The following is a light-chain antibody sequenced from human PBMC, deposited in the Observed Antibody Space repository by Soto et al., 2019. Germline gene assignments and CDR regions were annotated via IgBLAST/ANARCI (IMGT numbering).Light chain of an antibody. CDR3: QQYCRSPFT. CDR2: GAS. CDR1: QSVSSNY. Sequence: EIVMTQSPDTLSLSPGETATLSCRASQSVSSNYVAWFHQKPGQAPRLLIYGASIWATGIPYRFSASGSGTDFTLTISSLEPEDFAVYYCQQYCRSPFTFGPGTKVDIK. V-gene: IGKV3-20*01. J-gene: IGKJ3*01.